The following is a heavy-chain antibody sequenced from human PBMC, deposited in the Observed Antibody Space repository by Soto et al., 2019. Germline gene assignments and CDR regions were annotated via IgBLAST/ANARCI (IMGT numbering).Heavy chain of an antibody. D-gene: IGHD3-9*01. CDR2: IHYTGRI. CDR1: GVSVTSGSYY. J-gene: IGHJ4*02. Sequence: QVQLQESGPGLVKPSETLSLTCTVSGVSVTSGSYYWSWVRQPPGGGLEWIGYIHYTGRISYNPSLKSRVTISIATSEKLFFLTLSSVTADDTAVYYCARDFRGLGISRPFDYWGQGTLVAVSS. CDR3: ARDFRGLGISRPFDY. V-gene: IGHV4-61*03.